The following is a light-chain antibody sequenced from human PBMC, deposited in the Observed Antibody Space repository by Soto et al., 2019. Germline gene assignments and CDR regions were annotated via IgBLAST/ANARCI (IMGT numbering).Light chain of an antibody. Sequence: QSALTQPRSVSGSPGQSVTISCTGTSSDIGDYNYVSWYQHHPGNAPKLIIYAASNRPPGVSNRFSGSKSGNTASLTISGLQAEDEAEYYCSSSTSTTTLLFGGGTKLTVL. CDR1: SSDIGDYNY. CDR3: SSSTSTTTLL. V-gene: IGLV2-14*01. J-gene: IGLJ2*01. CDR2: AAS.